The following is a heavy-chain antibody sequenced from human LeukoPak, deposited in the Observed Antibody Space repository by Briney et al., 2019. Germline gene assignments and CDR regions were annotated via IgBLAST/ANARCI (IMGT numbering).Heavy chain of an antibody. Sequence: SETLSLTCTVSGGSISSYYWSWIRQPPGKGLEWIGYIYYSGSTYYNPSLKSRVTISVDRSKNQFSLKLSSVTAADTAVYYCARGLSTTTLYYYGMDVWGQGTTVTVSS. CDR3: ARGLSTTTLYYYGMDV. D-gene: IGHD1-26*01. CDR1: GGSISSYY. J-gene: IGHJ6*02. CDR2: IYYSGST. V-gene: IGHV4-59*12.